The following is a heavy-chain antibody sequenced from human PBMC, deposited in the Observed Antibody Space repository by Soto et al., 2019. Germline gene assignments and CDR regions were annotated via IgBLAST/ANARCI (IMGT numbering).Heavy chain of an antibody. CDR2: FDPDEAET. D-gene: IGHD4-17*01. V-gene: IGHV1-24*01. J-gene: IGHJ5*02. CDR3: TTYHGDYNFDH. CDR1: GYTLNEVV. Sequence: QVQLVQSGAEVKKPGASVKVSCKVSGYTLNEVVMHWVRQAPGKGLEWLGGFDPDEAETIYAQHFQGRVTMTEDTSTGTVYMELSSLRSEDTALYFCTTYHGDYNFDHWGQGTLVTVSS.